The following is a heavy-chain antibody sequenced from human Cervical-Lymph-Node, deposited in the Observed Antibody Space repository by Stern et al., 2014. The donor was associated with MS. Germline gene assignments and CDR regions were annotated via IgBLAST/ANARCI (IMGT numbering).Heavy chain of an antibody. CDR3: LHDEGH. V-gene: IGHV2-5*02. J-gene: IGHJ4*02. CDR2: VFCDDEK. Sequence: ESGPTLVKPTQTLTLTCTLSGLSHNSSGVGVSWIRQPPGKALAWRALVFCDDEKPHRPSLTDRLTITKDNSKDQVILTMTNMDPVDTATYYCLHDEGHWGRGILVTVSS. CDR1: GLSHNSSGVG.